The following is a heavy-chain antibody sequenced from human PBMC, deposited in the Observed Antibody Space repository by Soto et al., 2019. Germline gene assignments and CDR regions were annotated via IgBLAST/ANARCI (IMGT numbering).Heavy chain of an antibody. CDR1: GGSVNSGSYY. CDR2: VYYSTNT. Sequence: QVQLQESGPGLVKPSETLSLTCTVSGGSVNSGSYYWTWIRQPPGKGLEWIGYVYYSTNTNYNPPLKRRITISVATSKIQCSLQLSSVTAADKAVYYCARVNCTTTICQARGMDVWGEGTTATVTS. D-gene: IGHD2-2*01. V-gene: IGHV4-61*01. CDR3: ARVNCTTTICQARGMDV. J-gene: IGHJ6*04.